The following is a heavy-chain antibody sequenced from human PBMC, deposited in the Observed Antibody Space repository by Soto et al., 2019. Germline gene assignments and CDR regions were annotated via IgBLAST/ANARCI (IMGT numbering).Heavy chain of an antibody. V-gene: IGHV1-69*02. J-gene: IGHJ4*02. D-gene: IGHD3-10*01. Sequence: QVQLVQSGAEVKRPGSSVKVSCKASGDTFNFYSINWVRQAPGLGLEWMGRVNPIVSMSNYAQKFQSRGTMTAENATTTAYMELSSLRSEDTAIYYCASSYGSGYRAFDYWGQGALVTVSS. CDR2: VNPIVSMS. CDR1: GDTFNFYS. CDR3: ASSYGSGYRAFDY.